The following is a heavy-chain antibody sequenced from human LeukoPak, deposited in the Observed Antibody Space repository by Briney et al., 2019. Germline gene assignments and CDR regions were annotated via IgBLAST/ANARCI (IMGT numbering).Heavy chain of an antibody. J-gene: IGHJ4*02. CDR1: GFTFSSYS. D-gene: IGHD3-9*01. CDR2: ISSSGSTI. V-gene: IGHV3-48*04. CDR3: ATSYDILTGYYSDY. Sequence: GGSLRLSCAASGFTFSSYSMNWVRQAPGKGLEWVSYISSSGSTIYYADSVKGRFTISRDNAKNSLYLQMNSLRAEDTAVYYCATSYDILTGYYSDYWGQGTLVTVSS.